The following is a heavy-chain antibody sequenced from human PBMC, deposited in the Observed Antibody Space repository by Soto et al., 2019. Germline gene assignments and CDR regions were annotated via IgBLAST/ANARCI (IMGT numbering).Heavy chain of an antibody. CDR3: ARDHRYYDSSGYYYPIGY. V-gene: IGHV1-46*01. J-gene: IGHJ4*02. Sequence: ASVKVSCKASGYTFTSYYMHWVRQAPGQGLEWMGIINPSGGSTSYAQKFQGRVTMTRDTSTSTVYMELSSLRSEDTAVYYCARDHRYYDSSGYYYPIGYWGQGTLVNVSS. CDR1: GYTFTSYY. D-gene: IGHD3-22*01. CDR2: INPSGGST.